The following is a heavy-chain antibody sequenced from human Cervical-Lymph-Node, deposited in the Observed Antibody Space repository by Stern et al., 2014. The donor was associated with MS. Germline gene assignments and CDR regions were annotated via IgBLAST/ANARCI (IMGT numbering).Heavy chain of an antibody. CDR3: ARQPDYSDFLDF. D-gene: IGHD4-11*01. CDR1: GYNFIDHA. J-gene: IGHJ4*02. Sequence: QVQLLQPGAEVKKPGASMTISCKTSGYNFIDHAIHWVRQAPGHRLEWMGWINGGPGTTKYSQKFQGRVSFTRDKAASAAYMDLSSLSPDDTAVYYCARQPDYSDFLDFWGQGTLVTVSS. CDR2: INGGPGTT. V-gene: IGHV1-3*01.